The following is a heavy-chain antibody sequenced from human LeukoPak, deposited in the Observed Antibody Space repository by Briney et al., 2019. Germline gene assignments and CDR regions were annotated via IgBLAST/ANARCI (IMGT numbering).Heavy chain of an antibody. CDR1: GFTFSSYA. CDR2: ISGSGGST. J-gene: IGHJ4*02. CDR3: AKDRGITMVRGVITL. Sequence: GGSLRLSCAASGFTFSSYAMSWVRQAPGKGLEWVSAISGSGGSTYYADSVKGRFTISRDNSKNMLYLQMNSLRAEDTAVYYCAKDRGITMVRGVITLWGQGTLVTVSS. D-gene: IGHD3-10*01. V-gene: IGHV3-23*01.